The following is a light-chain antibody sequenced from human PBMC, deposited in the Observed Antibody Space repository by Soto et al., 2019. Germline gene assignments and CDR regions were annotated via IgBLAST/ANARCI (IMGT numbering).Light chain of an antibody. Sequence: EIVLTQSPGTLSLSPGERATLSCRASQSVFSSYLAWYQQKAGQAPRLLIYGASSRATDIPDRFSGSGSGTEFTLTISSLQSEDFAVYYCQQYNKWPLTFGGGTKVEIK. CDR2: GAS. CDR3: QQYNKWPLT. V-gene: IGKV3-20*01. J-gene: IGKJ4*01. CDR1: QSVFSSY.